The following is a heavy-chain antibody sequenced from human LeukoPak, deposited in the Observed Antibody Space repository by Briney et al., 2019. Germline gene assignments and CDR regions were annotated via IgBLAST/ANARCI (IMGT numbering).Heavy chain of an antibody. J-gene: IGHJ3*02. Sequence: PSETLSLTCTVSGGSISTYYWSCIRQPPGKGLEYLGYIYYSGSTNYNPSLKSRVTMSLDTSKNQFSLKLSSVTAADTAVYYCAREEVPHGFDIWGQGTMVTVSS. CDR1: GGSISTYY. CDR3: AREEVPHGFDI. V-gene: IGHV4-59*01. CDR2: IYYSGST.